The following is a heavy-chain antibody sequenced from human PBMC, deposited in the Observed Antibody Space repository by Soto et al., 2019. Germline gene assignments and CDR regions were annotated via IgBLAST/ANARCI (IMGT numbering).Heavy chain of an antibody. V-gene: IGHV3-30*18. J-gene: IGHJ5*02. CDR1: GFTFSSYG. Sequence: QVQLVESGGGVVQPGRSLRLSCAASGFTFSSYGMHWVRQAPGKGLEWVAVISYDGSNKYYADSVKGRFTISRDNSKNTLYLQMNSLRAEDTAVYYCAKDPVGSYDQNWFDPWGQGTLVTVSS. CDR3: AKDPVGSYDQNWFDP. CDR2: ISYDGSNK. D-gene: IGHD3-3*01.